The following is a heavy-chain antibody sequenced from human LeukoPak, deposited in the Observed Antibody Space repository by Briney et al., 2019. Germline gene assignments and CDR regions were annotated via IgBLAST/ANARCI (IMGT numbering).Heavy chain of an antibody. V-gene: IGHV3-66*01. D-gene: IGHD3-10*01. CDR2: IYSGGST. Sequence: GGSLRLSCAASGFTVSSNYMSWVRQAPGKGREWVSVIYSGGSTYYADSVKGRFTISRDNSKNTLYLQMNSLRAEDTAVYYCAREIGAYGSGSSTSYYYYYGMDVWGQGTTVTVSS. CDR3: AREIGAYGSGSSTSYYYYYGMDV. J-gene: IGHJ6*02. CDR1: GFTVSSNY.